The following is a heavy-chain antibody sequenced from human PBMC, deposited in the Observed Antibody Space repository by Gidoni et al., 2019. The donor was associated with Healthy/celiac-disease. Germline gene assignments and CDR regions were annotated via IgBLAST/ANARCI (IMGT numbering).Heavy chain of an antibody. CDR2: INHSGST. CDR3: ARDGVGYCSGGSCSRRLFDY. J-gene: IGHJ4*02. Sequence: QVQLQKWGAGLLKPSETLSLTCAVYGGSFSGYYWNWIRQPPGKGLEWIWEINHSGSTNYNPSLKSRVTISVDTSKNQFSLKLSSVTASDTAVYYCARDGVGYCSGGSCSRRLFDYWGQGTLVTVSS. CDR1: GGSFSGYY. D-gene: IGHD2-15*01. V-gene: IGHV4-34*01.